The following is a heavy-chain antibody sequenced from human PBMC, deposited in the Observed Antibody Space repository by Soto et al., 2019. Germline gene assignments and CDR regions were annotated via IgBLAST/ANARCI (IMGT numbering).Heavy chain of an antibody. J-gene: IGHJ4*02. V-gene: IGHV3-23*01. CDR1: GFTFSSYA. CDR3: AKDVRSATTVTTPDY. D-gene: IGHD4-17*01. Sequence: LRLSCAASGFTFSSYAMTWVRQAPGKGLEWVSSISGSGGSAYYADSVKGRFTISRDNSKNTLYLQMNNLRAEDTAVYYCAKDVRSATTVTTPDYWGQGTLVTVSS. CDR2: ISGSGGSA.